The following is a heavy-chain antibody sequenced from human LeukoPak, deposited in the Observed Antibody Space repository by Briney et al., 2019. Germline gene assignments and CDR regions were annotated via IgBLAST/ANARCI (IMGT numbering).Heavy chain of an antibody. J-gene: IGHJ4*02. CDR3: ARVLLWFGELSDLYFDY. Sequence: GGSLRLSCAASGFTFSSYEMNWVRQAPGKGLEWVSYISSSGSTIYYADSVKGRFTISRDNAKNSLYLQMNSLRAEDAAVYYCARVLLWFGELSDLYFDYWGQGTLVTVSS. CDR2: ISSSGSTI. D-gene: IGHD3-10*01. V-gene: IGHV3-48*03. CDR1: GFTFSSYE.